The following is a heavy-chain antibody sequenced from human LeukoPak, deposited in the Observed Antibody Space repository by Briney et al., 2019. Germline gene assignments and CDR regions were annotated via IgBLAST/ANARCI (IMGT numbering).Heavy chain of an antibody. V-gene: IGHV4-31*03. Sequence: TLSLTCTVSGDSMTSGAYYWSWIRQRPGEGLEWIGFIYFSGSTYYNPSLKSRLKISVDTSKNQFSLQLSSVTAADTAVYYCARDMTSQRFDPWGRGTLVPVS. J-gene: IGHJ5*02. CDR1: GDSMTSGAYY. D-gene: IGHD3-16*01. CDR3: ARDMTSQRFDP. CDR2: IYFSGST.